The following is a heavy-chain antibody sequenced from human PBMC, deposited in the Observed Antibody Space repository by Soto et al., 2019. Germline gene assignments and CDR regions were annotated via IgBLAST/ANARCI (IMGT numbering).Heavy chain of an antibody. V-gene: IGHV3-33*01. D-gene: IGHD6-19*01. CDR2: IWYDGSNE. J-gene: IGHJ4*02. CDR1: GFTFSSYG. Sequence: QVQLVESGGGVVQPGRSLRLSCAASGFTFSSYGMHWVRQAPGKGLEWVAVIWYDGSNENYADSVKGRFTISRDNSKNTLYLQMNRLGAEDTALYSCARDRRGSGWYDYFDYWGQGTLVTVSS. CDR3: ARDRRGSGWYDYFDY.